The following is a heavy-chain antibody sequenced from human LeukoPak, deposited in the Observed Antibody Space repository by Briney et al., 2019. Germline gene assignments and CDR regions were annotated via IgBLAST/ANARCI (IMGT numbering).Heavy chain of an antibody. D-gene: IGHD5-18*01. V-gene: IGHV3-30*04. J-gene: IGHJ4*02. CDR1: GFTFSSYA. CDR2: ISYDGSNK. CDR3: ARVLRIPDTAMPHPSPFDY. Sequence: GGSLRLSCAASGFTFSSYAMHWVRQAPGKGLGWVAVISYDGSNKYYADSVKGRFTISRDNSKNTLYLQMNSLRAEDTAVYYCARVLRIPDTAMPHPSPFDYWGQGTLVTVSS.